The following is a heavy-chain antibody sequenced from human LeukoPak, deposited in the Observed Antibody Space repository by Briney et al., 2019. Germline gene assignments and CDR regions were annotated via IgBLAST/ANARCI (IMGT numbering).Heavy chain of an antibody. Sequence: SETLSLTCAVYGGSFSGYYWSWIRQPPGKGLEWIGEISHSGSTNYNPSLKSRVTISVDTSKNQFSLKLSSVTAADTAVYYCARGRVRYCSSTSCYKAYFDYWGQGTLVTVSS. J-gene: IGHJ4*02. CDR1: GGSFSGYY. CDR3: ARGRVRYCSSTSCYKAYFDY. D-gene: IGHD2-2*02. CDR2: ISHSGST. V-gene: IGHV4-34*01.